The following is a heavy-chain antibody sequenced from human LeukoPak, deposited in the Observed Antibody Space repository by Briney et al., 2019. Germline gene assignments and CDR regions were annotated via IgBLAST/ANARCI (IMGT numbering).Heavy chain of an antibody. J-gene: IGHJ5*02. D-gene: IGHD3-10*01. CDR1: GFTFSSSG. V-gene: IGHV3-30*03. CDR3: ARVPHSGWFDP. CDR2: ISYDGSNK. Sequence: GRSLRLSCAASGFTFSSSGMHWVRQAPGKGLEWVAVISYDGSNKYYADSVKGRFTISRDNAKNSLYLQMNSLRAEDTAVYYCARVPHSGWFDPWGQGTLVTVSS.